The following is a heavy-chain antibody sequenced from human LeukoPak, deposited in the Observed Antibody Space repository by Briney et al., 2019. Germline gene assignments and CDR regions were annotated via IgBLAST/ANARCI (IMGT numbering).Heavy chain of an antibody. Sequence: GGSLRLSCAASGFNFSSYAMHWVRQAPGKGLEWVAVISYDGSNKYYADSVKGRFTISRDNSKNTLYLQMNSLRAEDTAVYYCARTDYGGLDYWGQGTLVTVSS. CDR2: ISYDGSNK. CDR3: ARTDYGGLDY. CDR1: GFNFSSYA. D-gene: IGHD4-23*01. J-gene: IGHJ4*02. V-gene: IGHV3-30-3*01.